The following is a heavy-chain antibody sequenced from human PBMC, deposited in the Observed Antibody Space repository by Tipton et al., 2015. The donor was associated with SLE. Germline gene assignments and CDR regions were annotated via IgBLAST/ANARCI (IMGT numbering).Heavy chain of an antibody. J-gene: IGHJ6*03. CDR1: GFTFSDYY. CDR2: IKQDGSEK. V-gene: IGHV3-7*04. CDR3: ARGISSGYYMDV. D-gene: IGHD2-15*01. Sequence: SLRLSCAASGFTFSDYYMSWIRQAPGKGLEWVANIKQDGSEKYYVDSVKGRFTISRDNAKNSLYLQMNSLRAEDTAVYYCARGISSGYYMDVWGKGTTVTVSS.